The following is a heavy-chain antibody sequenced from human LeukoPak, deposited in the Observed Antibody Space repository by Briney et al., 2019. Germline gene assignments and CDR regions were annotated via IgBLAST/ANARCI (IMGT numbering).Heavy chain of an antibody. CDR2: IKKDGSEK. J-gene: IGHJ4*02. D-gene: IGHD6-13*01. CDR3: ASELPSSSWYDY. Sequence: GGSLRLSCAASGFTFSDYYMSWIRQAPGKGLEWVANIKKDGSEKYYVASVRGRFTISRDNAKNSLYLQMNSLRAEDTAVYYCASELPSSSWYDYWGQGTLVTVSS. V-gene: IGHV3-7*01. CDR1: GFTFSDYY.